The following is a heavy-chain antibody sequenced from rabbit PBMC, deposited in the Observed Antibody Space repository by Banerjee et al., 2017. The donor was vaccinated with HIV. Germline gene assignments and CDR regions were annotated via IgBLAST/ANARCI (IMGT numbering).Heavy chain of an antibody. CDR2: IDPVFGST. V-gene: IGHV1S47*01. J-gene: IGHJ3*01. CDR3: VRDPIGGAYYFAL. D-gene: IGHD2-1*01. Sequence: QEQLVESGGGLVQPGGSLKLSCKASGFDFSSYGVSWVRQAPGKGLEWIGYIDPVFGSTYYASWVNGRFTISSHNAQNTLYLQLNSLTAADTATYFCVRDPIGGAYYFALWGQGTLVTVS. CDR1: GFDFSSYG.